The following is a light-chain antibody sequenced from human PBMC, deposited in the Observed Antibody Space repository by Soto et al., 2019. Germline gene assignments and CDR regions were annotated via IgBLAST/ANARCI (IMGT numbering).Light chain of an antibody. CDR2: DND. Sequence: SVLTQPPSVSAAPGQKVTISCSGSSSNIGNNYVFWYQQLPGTAPKLLIYDNDKRPSGIPDRFFGSKSGTSATLGITGLQTGDEADYYCATWDRSLSVGVFGGGTKLTVL. J-gene: IGLJ2*01. CDR1: SSNIGNNY. CDR3: ATWDRSLSVGV. V-gene: IGLV1-51*01.